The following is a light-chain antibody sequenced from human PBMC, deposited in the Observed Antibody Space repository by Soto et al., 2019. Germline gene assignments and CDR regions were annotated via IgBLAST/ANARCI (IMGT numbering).Light chain of an antibody. CDR2: KAS. CDR3: QQYNSFST. Sequence: DIQMTQSPSTLSGSVGDRVTITCRASQTISSWLAWYQQKPGKAPKLLIYKASSLESGVPSRFSGSGSGKEFTLTISSLQPEDFATYYCQQYNSFSTFGHGTKVDI. V-gene: IGKV1-5*03. CDR1: QTISSW. J-gene: IGKJ1*01.